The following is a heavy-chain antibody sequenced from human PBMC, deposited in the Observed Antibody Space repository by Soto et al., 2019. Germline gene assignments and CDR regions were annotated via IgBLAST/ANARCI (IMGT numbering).Heavy chain of an antibody. CDR3: AKGGSSGYYHPLDY. J-gene: IGHJ4*02. D-gene: IGHD3-22*01. CDR2: ISYDGSNK. V-gene: IGHV3-30*18. CDR1: GFTFSSYG. Sequence: GGSLRLSCAASGFTFSSYGMHWVRQAPGKGLEWVAVISYDGSNKYYADSVKGRFTISRDNSKNTLYLQMNSLRAEDTAVYYCAKGGSSGYYHPLDYWGQGTLVTVSS.